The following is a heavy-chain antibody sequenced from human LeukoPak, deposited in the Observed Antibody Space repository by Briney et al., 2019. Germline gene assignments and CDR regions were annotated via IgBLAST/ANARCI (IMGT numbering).Heavy chain of an antibody. D-gene: IGHD4-17*01. CDR3: ARETGYGDYKGGYGMDV. J-gene: IGHJ6*02. Sequence: PGRSLRLSCTASGFTFSNYGIHWVRQAPGEGLKWVAGIWYDGSRKYYADSVKGRFAISRDNSKNTLYLQMNSLTADDTAVFYCARETGYGDYKGGYGMDVWGQGTTVTGSS. CDR1: GFTFSNYG. CDR2: IWYDGSRK. V-gene: IGHV3-33*01.